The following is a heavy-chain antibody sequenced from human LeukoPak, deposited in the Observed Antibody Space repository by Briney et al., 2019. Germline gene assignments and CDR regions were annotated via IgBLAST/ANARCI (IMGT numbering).Heavy chain of an antibody. V-gene: IGHV4-34*01. CDR3: ARGGRNGYSYGYYYYYMDV. Sequence: PSETLSLTCAVYGGSFSGYYWGWIRQPPGKGLEWIGEINHSGSTNYNPSLKSRVTISVDTSKNQFSLKLSSVTAADTAVYYCARGGRNGYSYGYYYYYMDVWGKGTTVTVS. J-gene: IGHJ6*03. CDR2: INHSGST. CDR1: GGSFSGYY. D-gene: IGHD5-18*01.